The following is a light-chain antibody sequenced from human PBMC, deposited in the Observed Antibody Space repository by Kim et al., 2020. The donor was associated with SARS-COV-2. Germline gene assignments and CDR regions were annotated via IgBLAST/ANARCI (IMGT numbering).Light chain of an antibody. V-gene: IGLV3-1*01. Sequence: VFPGQTASITCSGDKLGDKYACWYQQKPGQSPVLVIYQDSKRPSGIPERFSGSNSGNTATLTISGTQAMDEADYYCQAWDSSTAVFGGGTKLTVL. CDR2: QDS. CDR1: KLGDKY. CDR3: QAWDSSTAV. J-gene: IGLJ2*01.